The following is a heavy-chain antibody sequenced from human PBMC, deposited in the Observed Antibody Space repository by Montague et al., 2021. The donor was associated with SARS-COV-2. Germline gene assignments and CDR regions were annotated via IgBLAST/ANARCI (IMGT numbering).Heavy chain of an antibody. Sequence: SETLSLTCAVYGGSFSGYYWSWIRQPPGKGLEWIGEINHSGSTNYNPSLKSRVTISVDTSRNQFSLKLSSVTAADTAVYYCARLPVYYYYYMDVWGKGTTVTVSS. CDR1: GGSFSGYY. V-gene: IGHV4-34*01. J-gene: IGHJ6*03. CDR2: INHSGST. CDR3: ARLPVYYYYYMDV.